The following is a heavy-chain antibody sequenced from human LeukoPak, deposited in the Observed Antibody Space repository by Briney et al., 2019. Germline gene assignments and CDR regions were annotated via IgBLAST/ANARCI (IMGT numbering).Heavy chain of an antibody. CDR2: ISSSSSYI. J-gene: IGHJ5*02. Sequence: PGGSLRHSCAASGFTFSSYSMNWVRQAPGKGLEWVSSISSSSSYIYYADSVKGRFTISRDNAKNSLYLQMNSLRAEDTAVYYCARGLRGNWFDPWGQGTLVTVSS. CDR1: GFTFSSYS. D-gene: IGHD3-10*01. V-gene: IGHV3-21*01. CDR3: ARGLRGNWFDP.